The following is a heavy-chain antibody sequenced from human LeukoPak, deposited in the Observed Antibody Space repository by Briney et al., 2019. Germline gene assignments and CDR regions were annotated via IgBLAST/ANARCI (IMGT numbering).Heavy chain of an antibody. J-gene: IGHJ4*02. CDR2: ISGSGGST. Sequence: GGSLRLSCAASGFTFSSYAMSWVRQAPGKGLEWVSAISGSGGSTYYADSVKGRFTISRDNSKNTPYLQMNSLRAEDTAVYYCAKDKRTLIVGATNGYFDYWGQGTLVTVSS. CDR1: GFTFSSYA. CDR3: AKDKRTLIVGATNGYFDY. V-gene: IGHV3-23*01. D-gene: IGHD1-26*01.